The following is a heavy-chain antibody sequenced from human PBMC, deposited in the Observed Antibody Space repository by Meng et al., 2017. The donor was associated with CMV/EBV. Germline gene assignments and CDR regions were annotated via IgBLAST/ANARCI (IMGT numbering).Heavy chain of an antibody. CDR1: GFTFSSYG. Sequence: GESLTISCAASGFTFSSYGMHWVRQAPGKGLERVAFIRYDGSNKYYADSVKGRFTISRDNSKNTLYLQMNSLRAEDTAVYYCANVAQSPGWELHHYYYGMDVWGQGTTVTVSS. D-gene: IGHD1-26*01. CDR3: ANVAQSPGWELHHYYYGMDV. V-gene: IGHV3-30*02. J-gene: IGHJ6*02. CDR2: IRYDGSNK.